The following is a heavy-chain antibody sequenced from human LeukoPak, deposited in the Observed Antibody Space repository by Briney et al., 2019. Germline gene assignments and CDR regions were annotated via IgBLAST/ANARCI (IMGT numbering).Heavy chain of an antibody. J-gene: IGHJ6*03. Sequence: SETLSLTCTVSGYSISSGYYWTWIRQPPGKGLEWIGGIYHSGSTYNNPSLKSRVTISVDTSKNQFSLKLSSVSAADTAVYYCARTTEGGYTYGYFYYYYMDVWGKGTTVTISS. V-gene: IGHV4-38-2*02. CDR3: ARTTEGGYTYGYFYYYYMDV. D-gene: IGHD5-18*01. CDR2: IYHSGST. CDR1: GYSISSGYY.